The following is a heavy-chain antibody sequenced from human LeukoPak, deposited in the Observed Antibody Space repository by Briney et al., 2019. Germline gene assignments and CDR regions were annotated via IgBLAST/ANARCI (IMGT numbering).Heavy chain of an antibody. CDR2: IYHSGST. J-gene: IGHJ4*02. CDR1: GGSISSGGYY. Sequence: PSQTLSLTCTVSGGSISSGGYYWSWIRQPPGKGLEWIGYIYHSGSTYYNPSLKSRVTISVDRSKNQFSLKLSSVTAADTAVYYCARERGVVPAATVFDYWGQGTLVTVSS. D-gene: IGHD2-2*01. V-gene: IGHV4-30-2*01. CDR3: ARERGVVPAATVFDY.